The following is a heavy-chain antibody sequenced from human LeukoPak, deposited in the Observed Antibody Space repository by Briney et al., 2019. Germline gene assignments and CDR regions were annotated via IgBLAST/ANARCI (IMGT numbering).Heavy chain of an antibody. CDR3: ARDAYYYGSGSYYNDFDY. Sequence: PGGSLRLSCEASGFTFSSYGMHWVRQAPGKGLEWVAVISYDGNTKHYADSVKGRFTISRDNSKNTLYLEMNSLRAEDTAVYYCARDAYYYGSGSYYNDFDYWGQGTLVTVSS. CDR1: GFTFSSYG. V-gene: IGHV3-30*03. CDR2: ISYDGNTK. J-gene: IGHJ4*02. D-gene: IGHD3-10*01.